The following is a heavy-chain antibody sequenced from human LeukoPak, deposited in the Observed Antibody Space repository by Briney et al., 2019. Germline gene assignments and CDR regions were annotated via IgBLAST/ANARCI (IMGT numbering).Heavy chain of an antibody. CDR1: GGSFSGYY. CDR2: INHSGST. CDR3: AARGIAAAPGNY. Sequence: KPSETLSLTCAVYGGSFSGYYWSWIRQPPGKGLEWIGEINHSGSTNYNPSLKSRDTISLDTSKNQFSLKLSSVTAADTAVYYCAARGIAAAPGNYWGQGTLVTVSS. V-gene: IGHV4-34*01. D-gene: IGHD6-13*01. J-gene: IGHJ4*02.